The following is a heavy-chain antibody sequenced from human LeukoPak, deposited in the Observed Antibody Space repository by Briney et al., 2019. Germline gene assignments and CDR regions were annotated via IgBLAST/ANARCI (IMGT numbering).Heavy chain of an antibody. CDR2: INYGGART. D-gene: IGHD3-3*01. J-gene: IGHJ4*02. V-gene: IGHV3-74*01. CDR3: ARYHDFLNGYWSLDS. CDR1: GFTFSGHW. Sequence: QPGGSLRLSCVASGFTFSGHWVHWVRQAPGKGLEWVSRINYGGARTDYADSVKGRFIISRDNAKNTLYLQMNSLRPEDTAVYHCARYHDFLNGYWSLDSWGQGTLVTVSS.